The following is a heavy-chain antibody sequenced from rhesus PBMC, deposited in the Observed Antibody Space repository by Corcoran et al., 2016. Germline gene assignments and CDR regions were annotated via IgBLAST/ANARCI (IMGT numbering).Heavy chain of an antibody. CDR1: GGSVSSSNW. CDR2: ISGSSGST. V-gene: IGHV4-65*01. CDR3: ARDHNIWTGYYPYGLDS. Sequence: QVQLQESGPGLVKPSETLSLTCAVSGGSVSSSNWWSWIRQPPGKGLELIGYISGSSGSTYYNPSLKSRVTISTDTSKNQFSLKLSSVTAADTAVYYCARDHNIWTGYYPYGLDSWGQGVVVTVSS. J-gene: IGHJ6*01. D-gene: IGHD3-3*01.